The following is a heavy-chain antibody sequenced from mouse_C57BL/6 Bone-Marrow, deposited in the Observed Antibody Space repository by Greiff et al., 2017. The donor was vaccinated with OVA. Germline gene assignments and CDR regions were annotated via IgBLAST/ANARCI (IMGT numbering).Heavy chain of an antibody. V-gene: IGHV1-50*01. Sequence: QVQLQQSGAELVKPGASVKLSCKASGYTFTSYWMQWVKQRPGQGLEWIGEIDPSDSYTNYNQKFKGKATLTVDTSSSTAYMQLSSLTSEDSAVYYCAREAGNYEAYWGQGTLVTVSA. J-gene: IGHJ3*01. CDR1: GYTFTSYW. D-gene: IGHD2-1*01. CDR2: IDPSDSYT. CDR3: AREAGNYEAY.